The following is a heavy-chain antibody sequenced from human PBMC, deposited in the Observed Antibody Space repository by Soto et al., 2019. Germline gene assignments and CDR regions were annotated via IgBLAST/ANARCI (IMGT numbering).Heavy chain of an antibody. V-gene: IGHV4-34*01. D-gene: IGHD2-2*01. CDR2: INHSGST. Sequence: SETLSLTCAVYGGSFSGYYWTWIRQPPGTGLEWIGEINHSGSTNYNPSLKSRVTISVDTSKNQFSLKLTSVTAEDTAVYYCARDIYQLLPNNWFDPWGQGTLVTVSS. CDR3: ARDIYQLLPNNWFDP. J-gene: IGHJ5*02. CDR1: GGSFSGYY.